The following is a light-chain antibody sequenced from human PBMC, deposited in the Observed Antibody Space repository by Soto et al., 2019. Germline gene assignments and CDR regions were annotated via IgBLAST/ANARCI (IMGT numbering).Light chain of an antibody. CDR1: QSLRDNY. CDR2: SAS. CDR3: QQFNISPLT. J-gene: IGKJ4*01. V-gene: IGKV3-20*01. Sequence: EIVLTQSPGTLSLSPGERATLSCRASQSLRDNYLAWYQQKPGQTPRLLIHSASSRATGIPDRFSGSGSGTDFTLTISRLEPEYFAVYYSQQFNISPLTFGGGTKVDIK.